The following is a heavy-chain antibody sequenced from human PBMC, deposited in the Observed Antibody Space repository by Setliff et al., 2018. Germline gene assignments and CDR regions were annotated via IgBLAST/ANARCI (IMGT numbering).Heavy chain of an antibody. J-gene: IGHJ5*02. CDR3: AKTELGLTGTKNWFDP. CDR1: GGSISSSSYY. Sequence: SETLSLTCTVSGGSISSSSYYWGWIRQPPGKGLEWIGSIYYSGSTYYNPSLKSRVTISVDTSKNHFSLNLSSVTAADTAVYFCAKTELGLTGTKNWFDPWGQGTQVTVSS. D-gene: IGHD1-7*01. V-gene: IGHV4-39*07. CDR2: IYYSGST.